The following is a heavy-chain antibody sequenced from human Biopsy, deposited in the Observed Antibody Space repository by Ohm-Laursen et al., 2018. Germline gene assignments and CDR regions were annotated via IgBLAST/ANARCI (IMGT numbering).Heavy chain of an antibody. Sequence: TLSLTCTVSGGSISSDYWSWIRQTPGKGLEWIGYIYYSGSSNYNPSLKSRVTISVDTSKNQFSLRLNSVTAADTAVYYCARATNSTGWPYYYFYGMDVWGQGTTVTVSS. CDR1: GGSISSDY. V-gene: IGHV4-59*01. CDR3: ARATNSTGWPYYYFYGMDV. J-gene: IGHJ6*02. CDR2: IYYSGSS. D-gene: IGHD2/OR15-2a*01.